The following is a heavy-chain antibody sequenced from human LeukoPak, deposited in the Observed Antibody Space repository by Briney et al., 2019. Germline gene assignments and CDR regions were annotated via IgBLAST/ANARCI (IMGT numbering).Heavy chain of an antibody. CDR2: ISSSGST. CDR1: GDSISSGDYY. D-gene: IGHD3-10*01. J-gene: IGHJ6*03. CDR3: VRHYYYNMDV. Sequence: SETLSLTCTVSGDSISSGDYYWSWIRQPAGKGLEWIGRISSSGSTNYNPSLKSRVTISVDTSKNQFSLKLSSVTAADTAVYYCVRHYYYNMDVWGIGATVTVSS. V-gene: IGHV4-61*02.